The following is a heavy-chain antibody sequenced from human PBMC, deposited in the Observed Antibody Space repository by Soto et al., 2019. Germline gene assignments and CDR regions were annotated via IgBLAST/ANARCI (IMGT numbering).Heavy chain of an antibody. V-gene: IGHV3-53*01. CDR1: GFTVSSAY. D-gene: IGHD4-17*01. CDR2: IYSGGST. J-gene: IGHJ5*02. CDR3: ARLRHEYGGPRFDP. Sequence: GGSLRLSCAASGFTVSSAYMSWVRQAPGKGLEWVSVIYSGGSTYYADSLKGRFTISRDNSKNTLNLQMNSLRAEDTAVYYCARLRHEYGGPRFDPWGQGTLVTVSS.